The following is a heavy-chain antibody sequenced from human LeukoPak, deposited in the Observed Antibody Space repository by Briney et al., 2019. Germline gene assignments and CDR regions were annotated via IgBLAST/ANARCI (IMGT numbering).Heavy chain of an antibody. J-gene: IGHJ5*02. V-gene: IGHV4-59*01. Sequence: PSETLSLTCTVSGGSINSYYWSWIRQPPGKGLECIGNIHYTGSTNYNPSLKSRVTISVDTSKSQFSLKLSSVTAADTAIYYYARGGYYGSGNDFRFDPWGQGTLVTVSS. CDR2: IHYTGST. D-gene: IGHD3-10*01. CDR1: GGSINSYY. CDR3: ARGGYYGSGNDFRFDP.